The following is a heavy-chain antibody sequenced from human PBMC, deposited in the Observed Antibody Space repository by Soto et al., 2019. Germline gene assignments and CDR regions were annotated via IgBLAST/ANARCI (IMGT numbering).Heavy chain of an antibody. D-gene: IGHD6-19*01. CDR3: ARGLASSGWSITYYYYRMDV. J-gene: IGHJ6*02. CDR1: GGSFSGYY. CDR2: INHSGST. Sequence: QVQLQQWGAGLLKPSETLSLTCAVYGGSFSGYYWSWIRQPPGKGLEWIGEINHSGSTNYNPSLKSRVTISVDTSKSQFPLKLSSVTAADTAVYYCARGLASSGWSITYYYYRMDVWGQGSTVTVSS. V-gene: IGHV4-34*01.